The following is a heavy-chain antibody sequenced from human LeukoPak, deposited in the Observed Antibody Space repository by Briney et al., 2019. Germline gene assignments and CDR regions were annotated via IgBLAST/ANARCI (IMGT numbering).Heavy chain of an antibody. Sequence: SVTVSCKASGDNFNNYAFNWVRQAPGQGPEWMGGSIPLFGTVKAAQKFQGRFTISTDESTSTAYMEPSSLTSEDTAVYYCARGGRPLGYFYMDVWGKGTTVTVSS. CDR2: SIPLFGTV. CDR1: GDNFNNYA. CDR3: ARGGRPLGYFYMDV. J-gene: IGHJ6*03. D-gene: IGHD3-10*01. V-gene: IGHV1-69*05.